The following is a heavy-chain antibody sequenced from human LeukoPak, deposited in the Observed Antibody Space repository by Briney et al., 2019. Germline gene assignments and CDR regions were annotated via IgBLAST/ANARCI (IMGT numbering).Heavy chain of an antibody. J-gene: IGHJ3*02. CDR1: GASISGYY. CDR2: IYYTGFT. D-gene: IGHD2-21*02. V-gene: IGHV4-59*08. CDR3: ARPRAYCGGDCYSYTFDI. Sequence: SETLSLTCTVSGASISGYYWGWIRQPPGKGLEWIGYIYYTGFTNYNPSLKSRVTISVDTSKNQFSLKLSSVTAADSAVYYCARPRAYCGGDCYSYTFDIWGRGTMVTVSS.